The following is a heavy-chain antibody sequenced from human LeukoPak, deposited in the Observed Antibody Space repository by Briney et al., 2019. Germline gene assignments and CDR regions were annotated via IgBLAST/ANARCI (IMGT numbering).Heavy chain of an antibody. D-gene: IGHD3-22*01. CDR1: GYSISRAYY. J-gene: IGHJ3*02. CDR3: ARATEFFDSSGYDPSSAYDI. Sequence: SETLSLTCAVTGYSISRAYYWGWIRQTPGTGLEWIGNIYQNGNILYKPSLKSRVTKQVDTSKNQLSLTLGSVTAADTAVYFCARATEFFDSSGYDPSSAYDIWGQGTMVTVHS. V-gene: IGHV4-38-2*01. CDR2: IYQNGNI.